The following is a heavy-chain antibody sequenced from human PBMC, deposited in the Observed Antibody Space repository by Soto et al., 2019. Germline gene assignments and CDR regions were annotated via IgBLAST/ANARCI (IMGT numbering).Heavy chain of an antibody. V-gene: IGHV5-10-1*01. CDR2: IDPSDSYT. CDR3: ARTGIVVVPAAIHYYYGMDV. D-gene: IGHD2-2*02. J-gene: IGHJ6*02. CDR1: GYSFTSYW. Sequence: GESLKISCKGSGYSFTSYWISWVRQMPGKGLEWMGRIDPSDSYTNYSPSFQGHVTISADKSISTAYLQWSSLKASDTAMYYCARTGIVVVPAAIHYYYGMDVWGQGTTVTVSS.